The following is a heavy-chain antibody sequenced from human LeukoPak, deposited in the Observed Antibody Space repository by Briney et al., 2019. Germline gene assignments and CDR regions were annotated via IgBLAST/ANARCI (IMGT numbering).Heavy chain of an antibody. V-gene: IGHV4-59*12. D-gene: IGHD3-3*01. CDR3: ARGYYDFWSGYRPHSGPFDY. CDR2: IYYSGST. J-gene: IGHJ4*02. Sequence: SETLSLTCTVSGGSISSYYWSWIRQPPGKGLEWIGYIYYSGSTNYNPSLKSRVTISVGTSKNQFSLKLSSVTAADTAVYYCARGYYDFWSGYRPHSGPFDYWGQGTLVTVSS. CDR1: GGSISSYY.